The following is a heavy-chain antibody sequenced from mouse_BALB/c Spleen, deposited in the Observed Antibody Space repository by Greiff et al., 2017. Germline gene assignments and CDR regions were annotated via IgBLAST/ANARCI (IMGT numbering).Heavy chain of an antibody. D-gene: IGHD1-1*02. Sequence: EVMLVESGGGLVQPKGSLKLSCAASGFTFNTYAMNWVRQAPGKGLEWVARIRSKSNNYATYYADSVKDRFTISRDDSQSMLYLQMNNLKTEDTAMYYCVRSCYDAMDYWGQGTSVTVSS. J-gene: IGHJ4*01. CDR3: VRSCYDAMDY. V-gene: IGHV10-1*02. CDR1: GFTFNTYA. CDR2: IRSKSNNYAT.